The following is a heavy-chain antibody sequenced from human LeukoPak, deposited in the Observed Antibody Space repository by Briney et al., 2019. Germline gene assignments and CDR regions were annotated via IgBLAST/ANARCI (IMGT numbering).Heavy chain of an antibody. CDR2: ISWNSGSI. J-gene: IGHJ5*02. V-gene: IGHV3-9*01. Sequence: GRSLRLSCAASGFTFDDYAMHWVRQAPGKGLEWVSGISWNSGSIGYADSVKGRFTISRDNAKNSLYLQMNSLRDEDTALYYCAKGRDKYQLLSKNWFDPWGQGTLVTVSS. D-gene: IGHD2-2*01. CDR3: AKGRDKYQLLSKNWFDP. CDR1: GFTFDDYA.